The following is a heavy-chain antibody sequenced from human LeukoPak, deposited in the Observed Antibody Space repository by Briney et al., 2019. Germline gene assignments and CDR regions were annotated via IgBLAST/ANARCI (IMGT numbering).Heavy chain of an antibody. CDR1: GYSFSNYW. CDR3: ARHSCTGGSCYSGYAYYYYNMDV. CDR2: IYPGDSDT. V-gene: IGHV5-51*01. Sequence: GESLKISCKGSGYSFSNYWIAWVRQMPGKGLEWMGIIYPGDSDTRYSPSFQGQVTISADRSINTAYLQWSSLKASDTAMCFCARHSCTGGSCYSGYAYYYYNMDVWGQGTTVTVSS. D-gene: IGHD2-15*01. J-gene: IGHJ6*02.